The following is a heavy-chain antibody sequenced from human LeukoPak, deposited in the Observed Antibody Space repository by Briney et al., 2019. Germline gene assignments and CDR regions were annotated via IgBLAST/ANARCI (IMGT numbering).Heavy chain of an antibody. CDR2: INPNSGGT. Sequence: GASVKVSCKASGYTFTGYYMHWVRQAPGQGLEWMGWINPNSGGTNYAQKLQGRVTMTTDTSTSTAYMELRSLRSDDTAVYYCARFGGEDYYDSSGYPKFDYWGQGTLVTVSS. J-gene: IGHJ4*02. V-gene: IGHV1-2*02. CDR1: GYTFTGYY. D-gene: IGHD3-22*01. CDR3: ARFGGEDYYDSSGYPKFDY.